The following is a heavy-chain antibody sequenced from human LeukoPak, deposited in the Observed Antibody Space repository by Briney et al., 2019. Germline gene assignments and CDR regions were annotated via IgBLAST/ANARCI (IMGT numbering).Heavy chain of an antibody. CDR3: ARELRDYYDSSGYFGSFYYFDY. CDR2: IYTSGST. J-gene: IGHJ4*02. Sequence: SSETLSLTCTVSGGSIRSGSYYWSWIRQPAGKGLEWIGRIYTSGSTNYNPSLQSRVTISVDTSKNQLSLKLSSVTAADTAVYYCARELRDYYDSSGYFGSFYYFDYWGQGTLVTVSS. D-gene: IGHD3-22*01. V-gene: IGHV4-61*02. CDR1: GGSIRSGSYY.